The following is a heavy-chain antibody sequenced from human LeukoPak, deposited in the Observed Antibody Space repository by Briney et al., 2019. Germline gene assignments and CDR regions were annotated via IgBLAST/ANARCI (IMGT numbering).Heavy chain of an antibody. CDR2: ISGSGGST. Sequence: GGSLRLSCAASGFTFSSYAMSWVRQAPGKGLEWVSAISGSGGSTYYADSVKGRFTISRDNSKNTLYLQMNSLRAEDTAVYYCAKDADIVVVPAAINYYGMDVWGQGTTVTVPS. CDR3: AKDADIVVVPAAINYYGMDV. D-gene: IGHD2-2*01. V-gene: IGHV3-23*01. J-gene: IGHJ6*02. CDR1: GFTFSSYA.